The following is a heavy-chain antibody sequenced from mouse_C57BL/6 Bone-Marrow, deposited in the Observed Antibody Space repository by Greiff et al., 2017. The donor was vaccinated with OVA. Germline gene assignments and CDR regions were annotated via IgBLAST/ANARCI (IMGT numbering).Heavy chain of an antibody. J-gene: IGHJ3*01. CDR2: IHPNSGST. Sequence: QVQLKQPGAELVKPGASVTLSCKASGYTFPSYWMHWLKQRPGQGLEWIGMIHPNSGSTNYNEKFKSKAKLTVDKSSSTAYMQLSSLTSEDSAVYYCAVYDGYYSWFAYWGQGTLVTVSA. D-gene: IGHD2-3*01. CDR1: GYTFPSYW. V-gene: IGHV1-64*01. CDR3: AVYDGYYSWFAY.